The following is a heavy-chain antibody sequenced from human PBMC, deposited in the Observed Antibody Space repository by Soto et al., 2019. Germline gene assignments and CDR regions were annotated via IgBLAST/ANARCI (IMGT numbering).Heavy chain of an antibody. V-gene: IGHV1-18*01. CDR3: AKGRDYPRDQFHY. CDR1: GYTFNTYG. CDR2: ISAYDGKT. Sequence: ASVKVSCKTSGYTFNTYGINRVRQAPGQGLELMGWISAYDGKTTYAEKFQGRVTLTTDTYTSTAYMELRSLRSDDTAVYYCAKGRDYPRDQFHYWGQGTLVTVSS. J-gene: IGHJ4*02. D-gene: IGHD2-2*01.